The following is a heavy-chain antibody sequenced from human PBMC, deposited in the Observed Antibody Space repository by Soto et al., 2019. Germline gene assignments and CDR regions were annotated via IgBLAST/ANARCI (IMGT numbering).Heavy chain of an antibody. D-gene: IGHD3-3*01. V-gene: IGHV4-34*01. J-gene: IGHJ3*02. CDR2: INHSGST. Sequence: SETLSLTYAVYGGSFSGYYWSWIRQPPEKGLEWIGEINHSGSTNYNPSLKSRVTISVDTSKNQFSLKLSSVTAADTAVYYCARPEYAIFGVVANAFDIWGQGTMVTVSS. CDR3: ARPEYAIFGVVANAFDI. CDR1: GGSFSGYY.